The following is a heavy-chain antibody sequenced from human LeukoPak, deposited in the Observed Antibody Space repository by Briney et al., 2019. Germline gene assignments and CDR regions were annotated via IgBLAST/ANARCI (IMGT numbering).Heavy chain of an antibody. V-gene: IGHV3-74*01. J-gene: IGHJ4*02. Sequence: GGSLRLSCAASGFTFSSYWMHWVRQAPGKGLVWVSRINSDGSSTSYADSVKGRFTISRDNAKNTLYLQMNSLRAEDTAVYYCARTEYSYGKFDYWGQGTLVTVSS. D-gene: IGHD5-18*01. CDR2: INSDGSST. CDR1: GFTFSSYW. CDR3: ARTEYSYGKFDY.